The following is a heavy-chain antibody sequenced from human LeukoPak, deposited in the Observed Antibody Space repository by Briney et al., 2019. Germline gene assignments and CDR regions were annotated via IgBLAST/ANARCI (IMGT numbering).Heavy chain of an antibody. V-gene: IGHV1-46*01. CDR3: ARGDVDYYSGMDV. CDR1: GYTFTNYY. Sequence: ASVKVSCKASGYTFTNYYMHWVRQAPGQGLEWMGIINRSGGSTSYAEKFQGRVTMTRDTSTSTVYMELSSLRSEDTAVYYCARGDVDYYSGMDVWGQGTTVTVSS. CDR2: INRSGGST. J-gene: IGHJ6*02. D-gene: IGHD2-21*02.